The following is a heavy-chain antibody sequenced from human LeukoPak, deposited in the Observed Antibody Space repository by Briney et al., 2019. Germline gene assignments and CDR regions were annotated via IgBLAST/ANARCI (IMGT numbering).Heavy chain of an antibody. D-gene: IGHD3-10*01. CDR2: IYYSGST. J-gene: IGHJ6*02. Sequence: SETLSLTCTVSGGSISSYYWSWIRQPPGKGLEWIGYIYYSGSTNYNPSLKSRVTISVDTSKNQFSLKLSSVTAADAAVHYCARDRRFGENSYYYYSGMDVWGQGTTVTVSS. CDR3: ARDRRFGENSYYYYSGMDV. CDR1: GGSISSYY. V-gene: IGHV4-59*01.